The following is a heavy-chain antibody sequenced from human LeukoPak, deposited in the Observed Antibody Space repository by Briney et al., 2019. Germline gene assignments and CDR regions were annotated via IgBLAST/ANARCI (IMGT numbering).Heavy chain of an antibody. Sequence: GGSLRLSCAASGFTFSSYGMHWVRQAPGKGLEWVAFIRYDGSNKYYADSVKGRFTISRDNSKNTLYLQMNSLRAEDTAVYYCAKDICGGNGYPNGGSWGQGTLVTVSS. CDR1: GFTFSSYG. D-gene: IGHD2-21*01. CDR3: AKDICGGNGYPNGGS. V-gene: IGHV3-30*02. J-gene: IGHJ5*02. CDR2: IRYDGSNK.